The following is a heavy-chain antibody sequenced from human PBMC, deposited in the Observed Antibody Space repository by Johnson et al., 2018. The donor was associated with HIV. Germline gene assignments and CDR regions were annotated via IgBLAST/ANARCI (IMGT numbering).Heavy chain of an antibody. J-gene: IGHJ3*02. CDR1: GFTVSSNY. Sequence: EVQLVESGGGLVQPGGSLRLSCAASGFTVSSNYMSWVRQAPGKGLEWVSVIYSGGTTYYADSVNGRFTISRDNSKNTLFLQMNSLRADDTALYYCARACRDGYTCDAFDIWGQGTMVTVSS. D-gene: IGHD5-24*01. CDR2: IYSGGTT. CDR3: ARACRDGYTCDAFDI. V-gene: IGHV3-66*01.